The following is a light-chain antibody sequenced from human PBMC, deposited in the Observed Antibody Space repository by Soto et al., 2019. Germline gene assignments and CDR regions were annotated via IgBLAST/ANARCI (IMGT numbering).Light chain of an antibody. CDR2: GAS. J-gene: IGKJ1*01. V-gene: IGKV3-15*01. CDR3: QQYKNWLTWT. Sequence: EIVLTQSPGTLSVSPGERATLSCRASQSVSSYLAWYQQKPGQAPRLLIYGASTRATGIPARLSGSGSGTEFTLTIGSLQSEDFAVYYCQQYKNWLTWTFGQGTKVDIK. CDR1: QSVSSY.